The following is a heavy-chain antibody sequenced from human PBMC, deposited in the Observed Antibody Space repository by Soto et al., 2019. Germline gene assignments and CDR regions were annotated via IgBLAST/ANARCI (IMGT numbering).Heavy chain of an antibody. CDR2: IIPIFGTA. D-gene: IGHD5-12*01. CDR1: GGTFSSYT. V-gene: IGHV1-69*12. CDR3: ARGNHGWLQFWYSDL. J-gene: IGHJ2*01. Sequence: QVQLVQSGAEVKKPGSSVTVSCKASGGTFSSYTISWVRQAPGQGLEWMGGIIPIFGTANYAQKFQGRVTITADESTGKAYRELSSRSSEDTAVYYGARGNHGWLQFWYSDLWGRATLVTASS.